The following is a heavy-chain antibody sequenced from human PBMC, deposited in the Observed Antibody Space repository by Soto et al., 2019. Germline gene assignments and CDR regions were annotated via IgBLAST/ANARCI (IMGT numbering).Heavy chain of an antibody. CDR1: GYSLTSYW. V-gene: IGHV5-10-1*01. J-gene: IGHJ4*02. D-gene: IGHD2-8*01. CDR3: ARHCTNGVCSAD. Sequence: GESLKISCKGSGYSLTSYWIRWVRQMTGKGLEWRGRIDHNDSYTNYSPSFQGHVTISADKSISTASLQVSTMKASDTAMSYCARHCTNGVCSADWGQGTLVTVSS. CDR2: IDHNDSYT.